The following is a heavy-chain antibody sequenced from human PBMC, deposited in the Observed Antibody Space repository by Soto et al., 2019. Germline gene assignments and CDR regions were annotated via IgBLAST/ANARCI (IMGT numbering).Heavy chain of an antibody. CDR2: IYYSGST. D-gene: IGHD3-10*01. CDR3: EREQRRGYNWFDP. J-gene: IGHJ5*02. V-gene: IGHV4-31*03. CDR1: GGSVSSGGYY. Sequence: PXESLSLTCTVSGGSVSSGGYYWSWIRQHPGKGLEWIGYIYYSGSTYYNPSLKSRVTISVDTSKNQFSLKLSSVTAADTAVYYCEREQRRGYNWFDPWGQGTLVTVSS.